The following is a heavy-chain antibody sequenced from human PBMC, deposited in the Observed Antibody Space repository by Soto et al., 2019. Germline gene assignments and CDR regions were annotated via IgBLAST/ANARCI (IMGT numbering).Heavy chain of an antibody. CDR2: INPNSGGT. Sequence: GASVKVSCKASGYSLSGYYPHWVRQAPGQGPEWMGWINPNSGGTKYVQKFQGRVTMTRDTSISTVYLELSRLRSDDTAVYYCARGWGIAAPGPNWFDPWGQGTLVTVSS. V-gene: IGHV1-2*02. CDR3: ARGWGIAAPGPNWFDP. D-gene: IGHD6-13*01. CDR1: GYSLSGYY. J-gene: IGHJ5*02.